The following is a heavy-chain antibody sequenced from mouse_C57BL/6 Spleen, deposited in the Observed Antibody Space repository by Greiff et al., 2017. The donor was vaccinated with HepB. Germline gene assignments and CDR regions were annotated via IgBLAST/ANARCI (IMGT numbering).Heavy chain of an antibody. D-gene: IGHD1-1*01. J-gene: IGHJ2*01. V-gene: IGHV1-50*01. CDR3: ARSPYYGSSYGDY. CDR1: GYTFTSYW. Sequence: QVQLQQPGAELVKPGASVKLSCKASGYTFTSYWMQWVKQRPGQGLEWIGEIDPSDSYTNYNQKFKGKATLTVDTSSSTAYMQLSSLTSEDSAVYYCARSPYYGSSYGDYWGQGTTLTVSS. CDR2: IDPSDSYT.